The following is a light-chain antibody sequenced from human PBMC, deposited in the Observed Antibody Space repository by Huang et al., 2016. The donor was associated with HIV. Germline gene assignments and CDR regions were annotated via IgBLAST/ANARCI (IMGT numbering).Light chain of an antibody. CDR3: QQRSNWPRT. CDR1: QSVSSY. CDR2: DAS. V-gene: IGKV3-11*01. Sequence: EIVLTQSPATLPVSPGERATLSCRASQSVSSYLAWYQQKPGQAPRLLIYDASSRATGIPARFSGSGSGTDFTLTISSLEPEDFAVYYCQQRSNWPRTFGQGTKVEIK. J-gene: IGKJ1*01.